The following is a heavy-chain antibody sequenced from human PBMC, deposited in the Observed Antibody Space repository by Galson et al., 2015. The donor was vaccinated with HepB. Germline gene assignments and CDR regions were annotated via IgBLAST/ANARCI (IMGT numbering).Heavy chain of an antibody. CDR1: GFSFSNYA. Sequence: SLRLSCASSGFSFSNYAIHWVRQAPGKGLEWMAVISCDGSFRYYSDSVKGRFTVSRDPSRGILYLQMNSLRVDDTAVYYCAKGGPVRLGMMINRALGFDPWGQGTLVTVSS. V-gene: IGHV3-30*18. D-gene: IGHD3-16*01. CDR3: AKGGPVRLGMMINRALGFDP. CDR2: ISCDGSFR. J-gene: IGHJ5*02.